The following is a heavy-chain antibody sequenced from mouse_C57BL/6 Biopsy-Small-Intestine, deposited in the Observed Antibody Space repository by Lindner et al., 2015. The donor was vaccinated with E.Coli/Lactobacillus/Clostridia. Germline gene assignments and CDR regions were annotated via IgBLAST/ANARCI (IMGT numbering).Heavy chain of an antibody. CDR3: ARNYGSSWRVDY. J-gene: IGHJ2*01. CDR2: IDPSDSYT. Sequence: VQLQESGAELVRPGTSVKVSCKASGYTFTSYWMQWVKQRPGQGLEWIGEIDPSDSYTNYNQKFKGKATLTVDTSSSTAYMQLSSLTSEDSAVYFCARNYGSSWRVDYWGQGTTLTVSS. CDR1: GYTFTSYW. V-gene: IGHV1-50*01. D-gene: IGHD1-1*01.